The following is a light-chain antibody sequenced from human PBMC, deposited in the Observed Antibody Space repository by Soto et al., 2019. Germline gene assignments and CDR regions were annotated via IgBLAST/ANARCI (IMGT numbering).Light chain of an antibody. V-gene: IGKV3-20*01. CDR2: EAS. CDR1: QPVSGTS. Sequence: EIVLTQSPGTLSLSPGERGTRCCRASQPVSGTSVAWYQQKPGQPPNLLIYEASTRATGIPHRFSGSGSGTDYTLTIDRLEPEDFAVYYCQQYGNSPQTFGQGTKVDIK. CDR3: QQYGNSPQT. J-gene: IGKJ1*01.